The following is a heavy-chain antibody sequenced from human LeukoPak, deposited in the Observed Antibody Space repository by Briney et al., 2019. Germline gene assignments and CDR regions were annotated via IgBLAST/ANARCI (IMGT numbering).Heavy chain of an antibody. CDR1: GGTFSSYA. J-gene: IGHJ6*03. CDR3: ARDAGYCSSTSCYLTGVYYYYYMDV. Sequence: SVKVSCKASGGTFSSYAISWVRQAPGQGLEWMGGIIPIFGTANYAQKFQGRVTITADESTSTAYMELSSLRSEDTAVYYCARDAGYCSSTSCYLTGVYYYYYMDVWAKGPRSPSP. D-gene: IGHD2-2*01. V-gene: IGHV1-69*13. CDR2: IIPIFGTA.